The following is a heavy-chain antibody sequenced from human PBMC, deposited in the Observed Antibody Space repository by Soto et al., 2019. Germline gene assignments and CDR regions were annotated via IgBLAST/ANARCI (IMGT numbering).Heavy chain of an antibody. CDR3: ARDPLRFLEWLPIDYYYYYGMDV. J-gene: IGHJ6*02. D-gene: IGHD3-3*01. Sequence: QVQLVQSGAEVKKPGASVKVSCKASGYTFTGYYMHWVRQAPGQGLEWMGWINPNSGGTNYAQKFQGRVTMTRDTSISTAYMELSRLRSDDTAVYYCARDPLRFLEWLPIDYYYYYGMDVWGQGTTVTVSS. V-gene: IGHV1-2*02. CDR2: INPNSGGT. CDR1: GYTFTGYY.